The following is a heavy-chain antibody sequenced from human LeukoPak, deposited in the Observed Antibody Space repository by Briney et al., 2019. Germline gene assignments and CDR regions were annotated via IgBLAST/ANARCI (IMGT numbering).Heavy chain of an antibody. D-gene: IGHD4/OR15-4a*01. CDR1: GGSISSSSYS. CDR2: IYYSGST. Sequence: SETLSLTCTVSGGSISSSSYSWGWIRQPPGKGLEWIGSIYYSGSTYYNPSLTSRVTISVDTSKNQFSLKLSSVTAADTAVYYCARTVPTGPLGWGQGTLVTVSS. CDR3: ARTVPTGPLG. J-gene: IGHJ4*02. V-gene: IGHV4-39*01.